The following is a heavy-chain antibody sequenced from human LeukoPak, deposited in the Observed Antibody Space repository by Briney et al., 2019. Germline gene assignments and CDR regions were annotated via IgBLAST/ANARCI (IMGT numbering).Heavy chain of an antibody. CDR3: AKRGYNSDSPVHYFDY. J-gene: IGHJ4*02. Sequence: PGGSLRLSCAASGFTFSSYGMSWVRPAPGKGLEWVSTLSRGGGSTYYADSVKGRFTISRDSSKNTLFLQMNSLRAEDTAVYYCAKRGYNSDSPVHYFDYWGQGTLVTVSS. D-gene: IGHD6-19*01. V-gene: IGHV3-23*01. CDR2: LSRGGGST. CDR1: GFTFSSYG.